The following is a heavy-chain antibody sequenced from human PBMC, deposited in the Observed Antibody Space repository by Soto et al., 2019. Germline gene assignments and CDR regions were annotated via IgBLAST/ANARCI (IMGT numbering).Heavy chain of an antibody. V-gene: IGHV3-11*01. CDR3: ARDLTFRVQLEQNYDYGMDV. D-gene: IGHD1-1*01. CDR2: ISSSGSTI. J-gene: IGHJ6*02. CDR1: GFTFSDYY. Sequence: QVQLVESGGGLVKPGGSLRLSCAASGFTFSDYYMSWIRQAPGKGLEWVSYISSSGSTIYYADAVKGRFTISRDNAKNSLYLQMNSLRAEDTAVYYCARDLTFRVQLEQNYDYGMDVWGQGTTVTVSS.